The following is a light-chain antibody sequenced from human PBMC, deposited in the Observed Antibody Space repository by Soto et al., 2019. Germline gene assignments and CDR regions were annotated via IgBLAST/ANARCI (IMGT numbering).Light chain of an antibody. CDR1: QSVSSSY. V-gene: IGKV3-20*01. CDR2: GAS. Sequence: IGLTQSPGTVSLTPGERATLSCRASQSVSSSYLAWYQQKPGQAPRLLIYGASSRATGIPDRFSGSGSGTDFTLTISRLEPEDFAVYYCQQYGSSLDTFGPGSNVDTK. CDR3: QQYGSSLDT. J-gene: IGKJ3*01.